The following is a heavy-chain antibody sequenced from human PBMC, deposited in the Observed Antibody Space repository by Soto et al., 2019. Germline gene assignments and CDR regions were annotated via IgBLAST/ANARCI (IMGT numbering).Heavy chain of an antibody. CDR3: ANLPNSKQQLGDWPFDY. CDR1: GFTFSSYA. V-gene: IGHV3-23*01. J-gene: IGHJ4*02. Sequence: GGSLRLSCAASGFTFSSYAMSWVRQAPGKGLEWVSAISGSGGSTYYADSVKGRFTISRDNSKNTLYLQMNSLRAEDTAVYYCANLPNSKQQLGDWPFDYWGQGTLVTVSS. D-gene: IGHD6-13*01. CDR2: ISGSGGST.